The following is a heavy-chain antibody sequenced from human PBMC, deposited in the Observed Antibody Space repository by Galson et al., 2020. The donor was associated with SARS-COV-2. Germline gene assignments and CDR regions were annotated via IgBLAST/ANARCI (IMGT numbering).Heavy chain of an antibody. Sequence: SGPTLVTPTQTLTLTCTFSGFSLSTSGVGVGWIRQPPGKALEWLALIYWDDDKRYSPSLKNRLTITKDTSKNQVVLTMTNMDPVDTATYYCAHRGLLVRGAGFDPWGQGTLVTVSS. J-gene: IGHJ5*02. CDR3: AHRGLLVRGAGFDP. CDR2: IYWDDDK. D-gene: IGHD3-10*01. V-gene: IGHV2-5*02. CDR1: GFSLSTSGVG.